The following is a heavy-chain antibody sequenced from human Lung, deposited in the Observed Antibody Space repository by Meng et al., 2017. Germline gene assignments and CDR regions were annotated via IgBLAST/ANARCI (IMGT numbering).Heavy chain of an antibody. D-gene: IGHD2-2*01. V-gene: IGHV4-4*02. CDR1: GGPISSSNW. CDR2: IYHSGGT. CDR3: ARGLGEAVVPRTMFDY. J-gene: IGHJ4*02. Sequence: QDTGPGVGRLCGTRSLTGGVSGGPISSSNWWSWVRQPPWKGLVWIGEIYHSGGTKYNPSLKSRVTISVDKSKNQFSLKLSSVTAADTAVYYCARGLGEAVVPRTMFDYWGQGTLVTVSS.